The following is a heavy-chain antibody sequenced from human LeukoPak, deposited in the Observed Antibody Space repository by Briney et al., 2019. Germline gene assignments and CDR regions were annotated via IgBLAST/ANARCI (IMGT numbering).Heavy chain of an antibody. V-gene: IGHV5-51*01. CDR1: GYSFTSYW. J-gene: IGHJ4*02. D-gene: IGHD2-15*01. CDR2: IYPGDSDT. Sequence: PGESLKISCKGSGYSFTSYWIGWVRQMPGKGLEWMGIIYPGDSDTRYSPSFQGQVTISADKSVSTAYLQWSSLKASDTAMYYCARLDCSGGSCYPGYFDYWGQGTLVTVSS. CDR3: ARLDCSGGSCYPGYFDY.